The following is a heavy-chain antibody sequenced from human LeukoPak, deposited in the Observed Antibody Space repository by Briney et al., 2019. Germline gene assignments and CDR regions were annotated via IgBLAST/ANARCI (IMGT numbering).Heavy chain of an antibody. CDR1: GFTFRTYA. J-gene: IGHJ4*02. CDR2: IWYDGSTK. D-gene: IGHD4-11*01. CDR3: ARVSDYSNYFDF. Sequence: PGRSLRLSCAASGFTFRTYAMHWVRQAPGKGLEWVAIIWYDGSTKYYAESVKGRFTISRDNSKNMLYLQMNSLRAEDTAVYYCARVSDYSNYFDFWGQGTLVTVSS. V-gene: IGHV3-33*01.